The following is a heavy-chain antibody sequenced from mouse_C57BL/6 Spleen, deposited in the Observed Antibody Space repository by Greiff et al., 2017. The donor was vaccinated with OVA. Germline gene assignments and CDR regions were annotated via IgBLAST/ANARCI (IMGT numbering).Heavy chain of an antibody. CDR1: GFNIKDDY. CDR2: IDPENGDT. V-gene: IGHV14-4*01. Sequence: VQLQQSGAELVRPGASVKLSCTASGFNIKDDYMHWVKQRPEQGLEWIGWIDPENGDTEYASKFQGKATITADTSSNTAYLQLSSLTSEDTAVYYCTTYLGLIWYFDVWGTGTTVTVSS. D-gene: IGHD4-1*01. CDR3: TTYLGLIWYFDV. J-gene: IGHJ1*03.